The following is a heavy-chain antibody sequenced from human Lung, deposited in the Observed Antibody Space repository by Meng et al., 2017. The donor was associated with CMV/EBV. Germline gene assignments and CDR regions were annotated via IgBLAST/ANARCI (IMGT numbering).Heavy chain of an antibody. J-gene: IGHJ6*02. CDR1: GFTFSSYG. V-gene: IGHV3-30*02. CDR2: IRYDGSNK. CDR3: AKDFCSSTSCYRSYYYYYGMDV. Sequence: GGSXRLXCAASGFTFSSYGMHWVRQAPGKGLEWVAFIRYDGSNKYYADSVKGRFTISRDNSKNTLYLQMNSLRAEDTAVYYCAKDFCSSTSCYRSYYYYYGMDVWXQGTTVTVSS. D-gene: IGHD2-2*01.